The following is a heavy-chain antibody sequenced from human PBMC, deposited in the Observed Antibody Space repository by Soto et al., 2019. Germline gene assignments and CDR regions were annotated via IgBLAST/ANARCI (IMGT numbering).Heavy chain of an antibody. Sequence: PSETMSLTCTVSGGSVSSYSWTWVRQPPGKGLEWIGYVYYSASTHYNPSLKSRVTISLDTSKNQFSLKLTSVTAADTAMYFCASSPPAMVAPNIWGQGTLVTVSS. D-gene: IGHD5-18*01. V-gene: IGHV4-59*02. CDR1: GGSVSSYS. CDR2: VYYSAST. J-gene: IGHJ4*02. CDR3: ASSPPAMVAPNI.